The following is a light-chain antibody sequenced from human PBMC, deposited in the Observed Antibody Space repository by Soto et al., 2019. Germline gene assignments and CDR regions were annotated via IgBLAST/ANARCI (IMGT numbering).Light chain of an antibody. J-gene: IGLJ2*01. Sequence: NFMLTQPHSVSESPGKTVTISCTRSSGSIASNYVQWYQQRPGSAPTTVIYEDNQRPSGVPDRFSGSIDSSSNSASLTISGLKTEDEADYYCQSYDSSNLVFGGGTKVTVL. V-gene: IGLV6-57*04. CDR2: EDN. CDR3: QSYDSSNLV. CDR1: SGSIASNY.